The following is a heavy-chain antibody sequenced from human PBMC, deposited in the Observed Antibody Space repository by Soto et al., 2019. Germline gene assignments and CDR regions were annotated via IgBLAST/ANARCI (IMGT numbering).Heavy chain of an antibody. CDR2: FDPEDDET. Sequence: ASVKVSCKVSGYTLTELSMHWVRQAPGKGLEWMGGFDPEDDETIYAQKFQGRVTMTEDTSTDTAYMELSSLRSDDTAVYYCARNYYDSSDRDYLDYWGQGTPVTVSS. V-gene: IGHV1-24*01. J-gene: IGHJ4*02. CDR1: GYTLTELS. CDR3: ARNYYDSSDRDYLDY. D-gene: IGHD3-22*01.